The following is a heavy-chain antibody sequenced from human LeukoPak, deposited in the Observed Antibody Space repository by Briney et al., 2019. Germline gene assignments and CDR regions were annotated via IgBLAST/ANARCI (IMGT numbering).Heavy chain of an antibody. J-gene: IGHJ4*02. CDR1: GYTLTELS. V-gene: IGHV1-24*01. Sequence: ASVKVSCKVSGYTLTELSMHWVRQAPGKGLEWMGGFDPEDGETFYAQKFQGRVTMTEDTSTDTAYMELSSLRSEDTAVYYCHVVVVPAAIGLLDYWGQGTLVTVSS. D-gene: IGHD2-2*01. CDR2: FDPEDGET. CDR3: HVVVVPAAIGLLDY.